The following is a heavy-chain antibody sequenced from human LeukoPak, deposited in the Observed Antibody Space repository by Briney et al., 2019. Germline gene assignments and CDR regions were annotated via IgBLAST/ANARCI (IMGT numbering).Heavy chain of an antibody. CDR2: INSDGNII. CDR3: VAGMGNY. D-gene: IGHD6-13*01. CDR1: GFTFSTYW. V-gene: IGHV3-74*01. J-gene: IGHJ4*02. Sequence: GGSLRLSRAASGFTFSTYWMHWVRQVPGKGLVWVSRINSDGNIITYADSVKGRFTISRDNTRNMVYLQMKSLRVEDTAVYYCVAGMGNYWGQGTLVPV.